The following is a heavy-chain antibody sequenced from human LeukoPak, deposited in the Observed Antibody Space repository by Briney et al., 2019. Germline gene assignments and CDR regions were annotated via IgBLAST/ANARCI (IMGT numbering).Heavy chain of an antibody. CDR2: IYPGDSDT. V-gene: IGHV5-51*01. CDR1: GYSFTTYW. D-gene: IGHD3-22*01. J-gene: IGHJ4*02. CDR3: ARQFRDSSGYYSYYFDY. Sequence: PGESLKISFKGSGYSFTTYWIGWVRRMPGRGLEWMGIIYPGDSDTRYSPSFQGQVTISADKSISTAYLQWSSLKASVTAMYYCARQFRDSSGYYSYYFDYWGQGTLVTVSS.